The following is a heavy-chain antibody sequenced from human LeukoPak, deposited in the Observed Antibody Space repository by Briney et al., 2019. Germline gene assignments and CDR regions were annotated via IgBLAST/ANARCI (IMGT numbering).Heavy chain of an antibody. V-gene: IGHV3-23*01. D-gene: IGHD3-22*01. CDR1: GFTFSSYA. J-gene: IGHJ4*02. CDR2: ISSGGST. CDR3: AKRGYYDSGGYLDY. Sequence: PGGSLRLSCAASGFTFSSYAMNWVRQAPGKGLEWVSVISSGGSTYYADSVKGRFTISRDNSKSTLYLQMNSLRAEDTAVYYCAKRGYYDSGGYLDYWGQGTLVTVSS.